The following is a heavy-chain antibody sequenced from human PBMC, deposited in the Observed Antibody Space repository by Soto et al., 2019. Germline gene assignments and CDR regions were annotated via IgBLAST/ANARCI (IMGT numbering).Heavy chain of an antibody. J-gene: IGHJ6*02. CDR3: ARGNDFWSGYSTLTYYGLDV. Sequence: SETLSLTCSVSGGSISSGDYYWSWVRQPPQKGLEWIGYIYYSGSTYYNPSLKSRVTISVDTAKNQFSPNLSSVTAADTAVYYCARGNDFWSGYSTLTYYGLDVWGQGTTVTVSS. CDR1: GGSISSGDYY. V-gene: IGHV4-30-4*01. CDR2: IYYSGST. D-gene: IGHD3-3*01.